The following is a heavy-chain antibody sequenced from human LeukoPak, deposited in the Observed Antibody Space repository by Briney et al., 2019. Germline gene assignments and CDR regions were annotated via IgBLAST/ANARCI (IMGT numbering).Heavy chain of an antibody. CDR3: ARQQDGARYDSSGLPRSAFDI. CDR1: GYTFTGYY. Sequence: ASVKVSCKASGYTFTGYYMHWVRQAPGHGLEWMGWINPDSGGTNYAQKFQGRVTMTRDTSISTEYMELSRLRSDETDVYYCARQQDGARYDSSGLPRSAFDIWGQGTMVTVSS. D-gene: IGHD3-22*01. CDR2: INPDSGGT. V-gene: IGHV1-2*02. J-gene: IGHJ3*02.